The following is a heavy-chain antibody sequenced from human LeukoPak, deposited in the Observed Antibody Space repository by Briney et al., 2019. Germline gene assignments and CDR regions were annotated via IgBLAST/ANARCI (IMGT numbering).Heavy chain of an antibody. Sequence: SETLSLTCAVSGGSFSGYYWSWIRQPPGKGLEWIGEINHSGSTNYNPSLKSRVTISVDTSKNQFSLKLSSVTAADTAVYYCAGGLSMIPLSYWGQGTLITVSS. CDR2: INHSGST. CDR1: GGSFSGYY. CDR3: AGGLSMIPLSY. V-gene: IGHV4-34*01. D-gene: IGHD2/OR15-2a*01. J-gene: IGHJ4*02.